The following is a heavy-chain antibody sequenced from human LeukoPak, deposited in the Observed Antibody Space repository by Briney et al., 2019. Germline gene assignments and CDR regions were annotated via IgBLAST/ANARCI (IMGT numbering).Heavy chain of an antibody. CDR3: ARTRGSRSDY. J-gene: IGHJ4*02. Sequence: PSETLSLTCTVSGGSISSYYWSWIRQPPGKGLEWIGYIYTSGSTNYNPSLKSRVTISVDTSKNQFSLKLSSVTAADTAVYYCARTRGSRSDYWGQGTLVTVSS. V-gene: IGHV4-4*09. CDR1: GGSISSYY. CDR2: IYTSGST. D-gene: IGHD1-26*01.